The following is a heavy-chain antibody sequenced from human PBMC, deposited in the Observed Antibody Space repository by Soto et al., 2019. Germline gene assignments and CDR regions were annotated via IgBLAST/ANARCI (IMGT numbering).Heavy chain of an antibody. J-gene: IGHJ5*02. CDR1: GFTFSSYA. CDR3: ARARDGDSGYERRGSGFDP. V-gene: IGHV3-30-3*01. CDR2: ISYDGSNK. Sequence: GGSLRLSCAASGFTFSSYAMHWVRQAPGKGLEWVAVISYDGSNKYYADSVKGRFTISRDNSKNTLYLQMNSLRAEDTAVYYCARARDGDSGYERRGSGFDPWGQGTLVTSPQ. D-gene: IGHD5-12*01.